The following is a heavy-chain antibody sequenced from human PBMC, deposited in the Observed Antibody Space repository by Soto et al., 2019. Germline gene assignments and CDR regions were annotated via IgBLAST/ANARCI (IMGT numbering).Heavy chain of an antibody. CDR1: GFTFSSYS. J-gene: IGHJ5*02. CDR2: ISSSGSTI. CDR3: AREGEARPIFGVVMNVPDNWFDP. V-gene: IGHV3-48*04. D-gene: IGHD3-3*01. Sequence: GGSLRLSCAASGFTFSSYSMNWVRQAPGKGLEWVSSISSSGSTIYYADSVKGRFTISRDNAKNSLYLQMNSLRAEDTAVYYRAREGEARPIFGVVMNVPDNWFDPWGQGTLVTVSS.